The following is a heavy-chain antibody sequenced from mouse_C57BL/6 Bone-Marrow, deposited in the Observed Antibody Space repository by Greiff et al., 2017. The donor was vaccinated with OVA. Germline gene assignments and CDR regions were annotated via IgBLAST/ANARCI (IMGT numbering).Heavy chain of an antibody. CDR2: IDPENGDT. D-gene: IGHD1-1*01. CDR3: TTVVATRDY. Sequence: EVKLLESGAELVRPGASVKLSCTASGFNIKDDYMHWVKQRPEQGLEWIGWIDPENGDTEYASKFQGKATITADTSSNTAYLQLSSLTSEDTAVYYCTTVVATRDYWGQGTTLTVSS. V-gene: IGHV14-4*01. CDR1: GFNIKDDY. J-gene: IGHJ2*01.